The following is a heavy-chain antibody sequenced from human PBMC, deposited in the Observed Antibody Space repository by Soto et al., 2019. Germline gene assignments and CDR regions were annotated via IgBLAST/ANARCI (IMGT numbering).Heavy chain of an antibody. V-gene: IGHV4-39*01. CDR1: GGSISSSSYY. CDR2: IYYSGST. D-gene: IGHD1-20*01. CDR3: ARRAVTGTQAGYYYYYYMDV. J-gene: IGHJ6*03. Sequence: QLQLQESGPGLVKPSETLSLTCTVSGGSISSSSYYWGWIRQPPGKGLEWIGSIYYSGSTYYNPSLKSRVTISVDTSKNQFSLKLSSVTAADTAVYYCARRAVTGTQAGYYYYYYMDVWGKGTTVTVSS.